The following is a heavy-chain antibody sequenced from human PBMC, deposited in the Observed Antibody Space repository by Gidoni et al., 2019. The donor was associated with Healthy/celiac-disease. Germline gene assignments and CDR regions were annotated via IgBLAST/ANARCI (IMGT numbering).Heavy chain of an antibody. CDR1: GFTFSSYG. Sequence: QVQLVESGGGVVQPGRSLRLSCAASGFTFSSYGMHWVRQAPGTGLEWVAVISYDGSNKYYADSVKGRFTISRDNSKNTLYLQMNSLRAEDTAVYYCARDDYYGSGRPTVYYGMDVWGQGTTVTVSS. V-gene: IGHV3-30*03. D-gene: IGHD3-10*01. CDR2: ISYDGSNK. J-gene: IGHJ6*02. CDR3: ARDDYYGSGRPTVYYGMDV.